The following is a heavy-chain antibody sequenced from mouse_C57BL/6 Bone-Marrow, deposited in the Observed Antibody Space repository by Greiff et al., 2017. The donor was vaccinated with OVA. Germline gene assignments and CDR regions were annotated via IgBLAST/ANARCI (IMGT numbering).Heavy chain of an antibody. CDR3: ASIYYGSSPWYFDV. CDR1: GFSLTSYA. V-gene: IGHV2-9-1*01. J-gene: IGHJ1*03. Sequence: VQLQESGPGLVAPSQSLSITCTVSGFSLTSYAISWVRQPPGKGLEWLGVIWTGGGTNYNSALKSRLSISKDNSKSQVFLKMNSLQTDDTARYYCASIYYGSSPWYFDVWGTGTTVTVSS. CDR2: IWTGGGT. D-gene: IGHD1-1*01.